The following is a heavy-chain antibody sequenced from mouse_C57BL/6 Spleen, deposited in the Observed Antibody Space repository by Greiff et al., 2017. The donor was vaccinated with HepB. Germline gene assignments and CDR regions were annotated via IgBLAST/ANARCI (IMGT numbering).Heavy chain of an antibody. CDR1: GFTFSSYG. Sequence: DVHLVESGGDLVKPGGSLKLSCAASGFTFSSYGMSWVRQTPDKRLEWVATISSGGSYTYYPDSVKGRFTISRDNAKNTLYLQMSSLKYEDTAMYYCAGDYGSFYYFDYWGQGTTLTVSS. CDR2: ISSGGSYT. J-gene: IGHJ2*01. D-gene: IGHD2-1*01. CDR3: AGDYGSFYYFDY. V-gene: IGHV5-6*01.